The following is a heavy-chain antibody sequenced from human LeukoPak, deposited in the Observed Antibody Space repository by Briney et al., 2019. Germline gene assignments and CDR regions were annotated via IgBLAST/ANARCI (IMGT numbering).Heavy chain of an antibody. Sequence: GGSLRLSCAASGFTLSSYAMHWVRQAPGKGLEWVAVISYDGSNKYYADSVKGRFTISRHNSKNTLYLQMNSLRAEDTAVYYCARVGGSYYVFDYWGQGTLVTVSS. J-gene: IGHJ4*02. CDR1: GFTLSSYA. CDR2: ISYDGSNK. V-gene: IGHV3-30-3*01. D-gene: IGHD1-26*01. CDR3: ARVGGSYYVFDY.